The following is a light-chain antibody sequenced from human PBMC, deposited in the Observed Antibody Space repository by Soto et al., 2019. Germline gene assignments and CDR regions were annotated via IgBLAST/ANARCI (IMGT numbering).Light chain of an antibody. CDR3: SSYTSSSTL. CDR2: EVS. V-gene: IGLV2-14*01. Sequence: QSVLTQPASVSGSPGQSITISCTGTSSDVGGYNYVSWYKQHPGIAPKLMIYEVSNRPSGVSNRFSGSKSGNTASLTISGLQAEDEADYYCSSYTSSSTLFGTGTKVTVL. CDR1: SSDVGGYNY. J-gene: IGLJ1*01.